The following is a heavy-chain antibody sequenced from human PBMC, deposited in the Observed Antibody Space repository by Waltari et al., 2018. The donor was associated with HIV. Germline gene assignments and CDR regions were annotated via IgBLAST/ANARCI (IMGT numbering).Heavy chain of an antibody. CDR3: AKYFADEGGPRGAFDI. D-gene: IGHD3-9*01. CDR2: INHHGSDK. V-gene: IGHV3-7*01. CDR1: GSISSLCC. Sequence: VQLVESGGGLVQPGGSLRLSCDAYGSISSLCCMTWVRQAPGKGLEWGANINHHGSDKYYVDSVRGRFTISRDNAKNLLYLQMNSLGAEDAAVYYCAKYFADEGGPRGAFDIWGQGTMVTVSS. J-gene: IGHJ3*02.